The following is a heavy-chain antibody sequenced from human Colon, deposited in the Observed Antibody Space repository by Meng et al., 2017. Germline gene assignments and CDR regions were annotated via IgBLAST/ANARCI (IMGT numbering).Heavy chain of an antibody. CDR2: IYYSGST. D-gene: IGHD3-22*01. CDR3: ARGASDYDFDY. V-gene: IGHV4-61*01. Sequence: QVLWQESGPGLVRPSGTLSLTCTVSGGSVSSGSYYWSWIRQPPGKGLEWIGYIYYSGSTNYNPSLKSRVTISVDTSKNQFSLKLSSVTAADTAVYYCARGASDYDFDYWGQGTLVTVSS. CDR1: GGSVSSGSYY. J-gene: IGHJ4*02.